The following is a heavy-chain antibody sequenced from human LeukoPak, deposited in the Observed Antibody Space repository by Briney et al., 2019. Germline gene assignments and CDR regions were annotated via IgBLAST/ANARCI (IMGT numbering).Heavy chain of an antibody. Sequence: SVKVSCKASGGTFSSYAISWVRQAPGQGLEWMGGIIPIFGTANYAQKFQGRVTITADESTSTAYMELSSLRSEDTAVYYCAIEEVGCSSTSCPLGFDPWCQGTLVTVSS. CDR1: GGTFSSYA. D-gene: IGHD2-2*01. CDR2: IIPIFGTA. J-gene: IGHJ5*02. CDR3: AIEEVGCSSTSCPLGFDP. V-gene: IGHV1-69*01.